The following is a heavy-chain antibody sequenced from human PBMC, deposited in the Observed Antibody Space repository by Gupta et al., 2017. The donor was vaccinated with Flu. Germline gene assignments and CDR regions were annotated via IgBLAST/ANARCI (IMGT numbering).Heavy chain of an antibody. V-gene: IGHV3-13*04. CDR3: ARAAAGGAGMDV. D-gene: IGHD6-13*01. J-gene: IGHJ6*02. CDR2: IGTAGDT. CDR1: GFTFSSYD. Sequence: EVQLVESGGGLVQPGGSLRLSCAASGFTFSSYDMHWVRQATGKGLEWVSAIGTAGDTYYPGSVKGRVTISRENAKNSLYLQMKSLRAGDTAVYYCARAAAGGAGMDVWGQGTTVTVSS.